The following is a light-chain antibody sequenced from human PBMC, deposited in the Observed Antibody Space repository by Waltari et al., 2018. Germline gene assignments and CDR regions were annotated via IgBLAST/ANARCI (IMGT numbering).Light chain of an antibody. CDR2: ATS. CDR1: QSVGGN. CDR3: QQYNNWPPQDA. Sequence: EIVMTQSPDPLCVSAGARATLPCRASQSVGGNLACYQPKPGQAPRPLRYATSPRATGIPGRCSGSGSGTEFTLTISSLQSEDFAIYYCQQYNNWPPQDAFGQGTKLEIK. V-gene: IGKV3-15*01. J-gene: IGKJ2*01.